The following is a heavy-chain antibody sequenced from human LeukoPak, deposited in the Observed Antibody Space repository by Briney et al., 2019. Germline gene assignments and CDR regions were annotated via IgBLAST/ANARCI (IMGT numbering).Heavy chain of an antibody. CDR3: ARDPLSTSDFDI. Sequence: SETLSLTCTVSGGSITNSYWNWIRQSPGKGPEWIGYINYSGSTNYNPSLKSRVTISVDTSKNQFSLKLSSVTAADTAMYFCARDPLSTSDFDIWGQGTMVTVSS. V-gene: IGHV4-59*01. CDR1: GGSITNSY. CDR2: INYSGST. D-gene: IGHD1-1*01. J-gene: IGHJ3*02.